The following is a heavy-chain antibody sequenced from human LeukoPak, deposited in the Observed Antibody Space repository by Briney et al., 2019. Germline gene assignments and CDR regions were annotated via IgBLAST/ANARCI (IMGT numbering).Heavy chain of an antibody. V-gene: IGHV4-34*01. CDR1: GGSFSGYY. J-gene: IGHJ6*02. Sequence: SETLSLTCAVYGGSFSGYYWSWIRQPPGKGLEWIGEINHSGSTNYNPSLKSRVTISVDTSKNQSSLKLSSVTAADTAVYYCARRLRYCSSTSCYLRYYCYGMDVWGQGTTVTVSS. CDR2: INHSGST. D-gene: IGHD2-2*01. CDR3: ARRLRYCSSTSCYLRYYCYGMDV.